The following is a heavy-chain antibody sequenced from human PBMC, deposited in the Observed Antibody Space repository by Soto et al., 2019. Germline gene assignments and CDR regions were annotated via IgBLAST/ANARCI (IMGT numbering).Heavy chain of an antibody. D-gene: IGHD6-19*01. J-gene: IGHJ4*02. V-gene: IGHV4-30-2*01. CDR2: IYHSGST. CDR3: ARGPVWQYYFDY. CDR1: GGSISSGGYS. Sequence: TLSLTCAVSGGSISSGGYSWSWIRQPPGKGLEWIGYIYHSGSTYYNPSLKSRVTISVDRSKNQFSLKLSSVTAADTAVYYCARGPVWQYYFDYWGQGTLVTVSS.